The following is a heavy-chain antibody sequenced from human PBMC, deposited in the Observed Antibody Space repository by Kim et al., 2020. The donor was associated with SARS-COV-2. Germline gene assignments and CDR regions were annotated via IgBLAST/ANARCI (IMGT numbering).Heavy chain of an antibody. V-gene: IGHV4-39*01. CDR1: GGSISSSSYY. Sequence: SETLSLTCTVSGGSISSSSYYWGWIRQPPGKGLEWIGSIYYSGSTYYNPSLKSRVTISVDTSKNQFSLKLSSVTAADTAVYYCARHRTSPLWFGEFKPTADFGYWGQGTLVTVSS. J-gene: IGHJ4*02. CDR3: ARHRTSPLWFGEFKPTADFGY. D-gene: IGHD3-10*01. CDR2: IYYSGST.